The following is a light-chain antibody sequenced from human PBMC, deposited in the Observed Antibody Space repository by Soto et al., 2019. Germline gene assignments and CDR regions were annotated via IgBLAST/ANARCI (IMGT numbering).Light chain of an antibody. CDR3: QQYGSSPYT. V-gene: IGKV3-20*01. CDR2: VAS. CDR1: QTVGSSY. J-gene: IGKJ2*01. Sequence: EIVLTQSPGTLSLSPGEGATLSCRASQTVGSSYLAWYQHKPGQVPRLLISVASSRATGIPDRFSGSGSGTDFTLTISRLEPEDFAVYYCQQYGSSPYTFGQGTKLEIK.